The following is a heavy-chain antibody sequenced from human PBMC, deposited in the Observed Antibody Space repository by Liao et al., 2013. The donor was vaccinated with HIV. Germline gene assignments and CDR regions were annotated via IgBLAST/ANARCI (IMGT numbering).Heavy chain of an antibody. CDR3: ARGPREAVAGTNYYYYMDV. CDR1: NGSINSASYY. Sequence: QVQLQESGPGLVKPSQTLSLTCTVSNGSINSASYYWSWIRQPAGKGLEWIGRISTSGSTTYNPSLKSRVTISIDSSKNQFSLKLSSVTAADTAVYYCARGPREAVAGTNYYYYMDVWGKGTTVTVSS. D-gene: IGHD6-19*01. J-gene: IGHJ6*03. CDR2: ISTSGST. V-gene: IGHV4-61*02.